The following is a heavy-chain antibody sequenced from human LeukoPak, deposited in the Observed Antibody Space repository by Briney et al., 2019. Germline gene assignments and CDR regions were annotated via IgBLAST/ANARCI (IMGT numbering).Heavy chain of an antibody. CDR2: IYYSGST. CDR1: GGSISSSSYY. CDR3: ARGIGGVKDY. Sequence: SETLSLTCTVSGGSISSSSYYWGWIRQPPGKGLEWIGSIYYSGSTYYNPSLKSRVTISVDTSKNQFSLRLSSVTAADTAVYYCARGIGGVKDYWGQGTLVTVSS. J-gene: IGHJ4*02. D-gene: IGHD3-16*01. V-gene: IGHV4-39*01.